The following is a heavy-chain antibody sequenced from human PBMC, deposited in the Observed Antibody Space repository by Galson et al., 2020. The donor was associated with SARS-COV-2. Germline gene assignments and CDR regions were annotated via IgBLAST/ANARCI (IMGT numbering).Heavy chain of an antibody. J-gene: IGHJ4*01. Sequence: GESLKISCAASGFTFNNYAMSWVRQAPGKGLEWVSSISGSGSNTYYADSVKGRFTMSRDNSKNTLYLQMNSLRTEDTAIYYCAKDGGGWYTSGWYYFDYWGHGTLVTVSS. CDR3: AKDGGGWYTSGWYYFDY. CDR1: GFTFNNYA. V-gene: IGHV3-23*01. D-gene: IGHD6-19*01. CDR2: ISGSGSNT.